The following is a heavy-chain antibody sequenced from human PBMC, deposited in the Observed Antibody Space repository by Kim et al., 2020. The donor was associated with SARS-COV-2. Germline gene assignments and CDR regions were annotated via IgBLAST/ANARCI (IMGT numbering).Heavy chain of an antibody. CDR1: GGSVSSGSYY. V-gene: IGHV4-61*01. CDR2: IYYSGST. Sequence: SETLSLTCTVSGGSVSSGSYYWSWIRQPPGKGLEWIGYIYYSGSTNYNPSLKSRVTISVDTSKNQFSLKLSSVTAADTAVYYCARDDYRGYGVFSYYYYGMDVWGQGTTVTVSS. J-gene: IGHJ6*02. CDR3: ARDDYRGYGVFSYYYYGMDV. D-gene: IGHD3-10*01.